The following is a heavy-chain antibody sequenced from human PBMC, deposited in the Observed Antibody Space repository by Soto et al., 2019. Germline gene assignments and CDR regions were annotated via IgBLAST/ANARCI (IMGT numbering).Heavy chain of an antibody. D-gene: IGHD1-1*01. CDR2: IYYSGST. Sequence: QVQLQESGPGLVKPSETLSLTCTVSGGSISSYYWNWIRQPPGKGLEWIGYIYYSGSTNYNPSLTSRVTISVDTSKNQFSLKLSSVTAADTAVYYCARNRNWKGYYGMDVWGQGTTVTVSS. CDR1: GGSISSYY. V-gene: IGHV4-59*01. CDR3: ARNRNWKGYYGMDV. J-gene: IGHJ6*02.